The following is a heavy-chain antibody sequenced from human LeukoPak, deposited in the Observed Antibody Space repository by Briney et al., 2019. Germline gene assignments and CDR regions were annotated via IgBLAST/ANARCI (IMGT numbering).Heavy chain of an antibody. CDR1: GGSISSYY. V-gene: IGHV4-4*07. CDR3: ARGPEGYCSSISCYEWFDP. J-gene: IGHJ5*02. CDR2: IYTSGST. Sequence: SETLSLTCTVSGGSISSYYWSWLRQPAGKGLEWIGRIYTSGSTNYNPSLKSRVTISVDTSKNQFSLKLSSVTAADTAVYYCARGPEGYCSSISCYEWFDPWGQGTLVTVSS. D-gene: IGHD2-2*01.